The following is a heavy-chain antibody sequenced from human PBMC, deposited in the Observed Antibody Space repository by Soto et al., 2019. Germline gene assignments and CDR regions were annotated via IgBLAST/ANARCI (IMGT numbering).Heavy chain of an antibody. CDR1: GYTFTNFA. CDR3: VRDARNSVATTTFLPYYFDY. Sequence: QVQLVQSGAEVKKPGASVKVSCKASGYTFTNFALHWVRQAPGQRLEWMGWINGDTGNTKYSQKFQGRVTITGDTSATTAYIELSSLRSEDTAVYYCVRDARNSVATTTFLPYYFDYWGQGTLVTVSS. CDR2: INGDTGNT. V-gene: IGHV1-3*01. J-gene: IGHJ4*02. D-gene: IGHD5-12*01.